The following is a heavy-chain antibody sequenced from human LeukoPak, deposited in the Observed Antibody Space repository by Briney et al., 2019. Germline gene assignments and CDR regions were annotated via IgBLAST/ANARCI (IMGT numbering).Heavy chain of an antibody. V-gene: IGHV1-2*02. D-gene: IGHD2-2*01. CDR1: GYTFTGYF. CDR3: ARDGDKYQLLFWFDP. Sequence: GASVKVSCKASGYTFTGYFVHWVRQAPGQGLEWTGWINPNSGGTNYAQKFQGRVTMTWDTSMSTAYMELSRLGSDDTAVYYCARDGDKYQLLFWFDPWGQGTLVTVSA. J-gene: IGHJ5*02. CDR2: INPNSGGT.